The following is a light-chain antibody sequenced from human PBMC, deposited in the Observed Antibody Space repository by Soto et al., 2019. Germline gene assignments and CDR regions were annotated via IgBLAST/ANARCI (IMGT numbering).Light chain of an antibody. V-gene: IGKV1-5*01. CDR3: QKYNSYSRT. Sequence: DIQMTQSPSTLSASVGDRVTITCRASQSISSWLAWYQQKPGKAPKLLIYDASSLESGVPSRFRGSGSGTEFTLTISSLQPDDFATYYSQKYNSYSRTFGQGTKV. J-gene: IGKJ1*01. CDR2: DAS. CDR1: QSISSW.